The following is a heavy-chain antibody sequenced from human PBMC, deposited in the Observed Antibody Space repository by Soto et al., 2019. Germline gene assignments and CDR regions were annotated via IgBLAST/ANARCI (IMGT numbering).Heavy chain of an antibody. CDR2: ISTYNGNT. V-gene: IGHV1-18*04. CDR3: ARIWYCGGDCYSDGFDI. D-gene: IGHD2-21*02. J-gene: IGHJ3*02. Sequence: QVRLVQSGAEVKKPGASVKVSCKASGYTFTNYGIIWMRQAPGQGLEWMGWISTYNGNTKYAQKVQGRVTMTTDTATSTAYMDLRSLRSDDTAVYYCARIWYCGGDCYSDGFDIWGQGTMVTVSS. CDR1: GYTFTNYG.